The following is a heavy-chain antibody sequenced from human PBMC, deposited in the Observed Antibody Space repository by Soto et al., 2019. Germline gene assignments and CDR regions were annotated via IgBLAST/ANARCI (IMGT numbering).Heavy chain of an antibody. CDR2: IYSDGTT. D-gene: IGHD2-2*01. V-gene: IGHV4-4*07. Sequence: PSETLSLTCTVSGGSISGYYWSWVRQPAGKGLEWVGRIYSDGTTNYSPSLKSRVTMSLDTSKDQFSLHLNSVTAADTAVCYCSRVGCSNSKCYTRGMDVWGQGTTVTVSS. J-gene: IGHJ6*02. CDR3: SRVGCSNSKCYTRGMDV. CDR1: GGSISGYY.